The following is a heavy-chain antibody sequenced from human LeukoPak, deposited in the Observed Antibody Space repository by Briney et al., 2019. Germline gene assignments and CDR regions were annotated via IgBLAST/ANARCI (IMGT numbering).Heavy chain of an antibody. CDR1: GGTFSSYA. CDR2: IIPIFGTA. Sequence: SVKVSCKASGGTFSSYAISWVRQAPGQGLEWMGGIIPIFGTANYAQKFQGRVTITADESTSTAYMELSSLRSEDTAVYYCARDSLEFSRAFDIWGQGTMVTVSS. V-gene: IGHV1-69*13. CDR3: ARDSLEFSRAFDI. D-gene: IGHD3-3*01. J-gene: IGHJ3*02.